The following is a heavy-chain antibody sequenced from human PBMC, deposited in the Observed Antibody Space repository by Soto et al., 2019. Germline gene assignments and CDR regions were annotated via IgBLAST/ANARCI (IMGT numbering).Heavy chain of an antibody. CDR1: GFTFRDSY. V-gene: IGHV3-11*06. J-gene: IGHJ5*02. CDR2: ISPGSRYP. Sequence: GALRLSCGDCGFTFRDSYMSWIRQAPGKGLEWLSYISPGSRYPAYADSVKGRFTISRDNAKRSLYLQMMSLTAEDTAIYYCIRGGGGGLFDPWGQGTMVPVSS. D-gene: IGHD2-15*01. CDR3: IRGGGGGLFDP.